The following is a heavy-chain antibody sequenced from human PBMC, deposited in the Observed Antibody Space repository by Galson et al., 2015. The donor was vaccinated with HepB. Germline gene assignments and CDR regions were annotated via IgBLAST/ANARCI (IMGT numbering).Heavy chain of an antibody. D-gene: IGHD3-22*01. J-gene: IGHJ4*02. Sequence: SVKVSCKASGSNFNSYGISWMRQAPGQGLEWMGWISAYSGKTNYTQKVQDRVTMTTDTSTSTAYMELRSLRSDDTAVYYCARAHEFYDSTGYYQGDYWGQGTLVTVSS. CDR2: ISAYSGKT. V-gene: IGHV1-18*01. CDR3: ARAHEFYDSTGYYQGDY. CDR1: GSNFNSYG.